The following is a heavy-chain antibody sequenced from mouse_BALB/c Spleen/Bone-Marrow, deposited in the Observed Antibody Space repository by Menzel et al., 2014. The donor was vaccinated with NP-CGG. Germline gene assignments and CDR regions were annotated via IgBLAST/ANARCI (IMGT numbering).Heavy chain of an antibody. CDR2: ISTYSGNT. D-gene: IGHD1-1*01. CDR3: ARSYYGNYYAMDY. V-gene: IGHV1-67*01. J-gene: IGHJ4*01. Sequence: QVQLQQSGPELVRPGVLVKISCKGSGYTFTDYAMHWVKQSHAKSLEWIGVISTYSGNTNYNQKFKGKATMTVDKSSSTAYMELARLTSEDSAIYYCARSYYGNYYAMDYWGQGTSVTVSS. CDR1: GYTFTDYA.